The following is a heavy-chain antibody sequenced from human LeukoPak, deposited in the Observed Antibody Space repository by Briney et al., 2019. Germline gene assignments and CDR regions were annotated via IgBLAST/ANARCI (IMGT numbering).Heavy chain of an antibody. J-gene: IGHJ4*02. CDR3: ASDSSGDGYSSGYN. D-gene: IGHD5-24*01. Sequence: GSLRLSCAASGFTFSSYAMSWVRQAPGKGLEWIGEINHSGSTNYDPSLKSRVTISLDTSKNHFSLRLSSVTAADTAVYYCASDSSGDGYSSGYNWGQGTLVTVSS. CDR2: INHSGST. CDR1: GFTFSSYA. V-gene: IGHV4-34*01.